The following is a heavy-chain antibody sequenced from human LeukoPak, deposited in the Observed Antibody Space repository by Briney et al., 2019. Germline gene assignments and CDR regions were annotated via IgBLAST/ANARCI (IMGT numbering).Heavy chain of an antibody. D-gene: IGHD6-13*01. V-gene: IGHV4-39*01. CDR3: TRHSSSQRPNFDY. J-gene: IGHJ4*02. CDR1: GGSFSSSSYY. Sequence: SETLSLTCTVSGGSFSSSSYYWGWIRQPPGKGLEWVGSINYRGSNYHNSSLKSRVTMSVDTSKNQFSLKLSSVTAADTAVYYCTRHSSSQRPNFDYWGQGTLVTVSS. CDR2: INYRGSN.